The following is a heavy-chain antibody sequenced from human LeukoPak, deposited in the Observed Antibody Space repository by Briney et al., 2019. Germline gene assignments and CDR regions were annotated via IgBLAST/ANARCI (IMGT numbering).Heavy chain of an antibody. V-gene: IGHV3-23*01. CDR3: ARILKTLNAYSSFDF. CDR1: GGSINSHY. Sequence: PSETLSLTCTVSGGSINSHYWSWIRQPPGKGLEWVSGISGSGGKTYYADSVKGRFTISRDSYENTLYLQMNSLRVEDTATYYCARILKTLNAYSSFDFWGQGTPVTVSS. J-gene: IGHJ4*02. CDR2: ISGSGGKT. D-gene: IGHD5-18*01.